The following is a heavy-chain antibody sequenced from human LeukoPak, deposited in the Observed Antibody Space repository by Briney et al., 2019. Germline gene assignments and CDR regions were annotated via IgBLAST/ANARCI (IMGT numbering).Heavy chain of an antibody. CDR2: IYYSGST. J-gene: IGHJ3*02. Sequence: PSETLSLTCTVSGGSINSYYWSWIRQPPGKGLEWIGYIYYSGSTNYNPSLKSRVTISVDTSNNKFTLKLNSFSAADTAVYDCVRHVSAGRPAFDIWGQGTMVTVSS. CDR1: GGSINSYY. V-gene: IGHV4-59*08. D-gene: IGHD2-15*01. CDR3: VRHVSAGRPAFDI.